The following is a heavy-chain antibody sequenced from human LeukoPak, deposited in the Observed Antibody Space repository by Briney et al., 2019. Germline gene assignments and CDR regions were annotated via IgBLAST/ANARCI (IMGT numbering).Heavy chain of an antibody. CDR3: ARAGGDSSSWYVDY. CDR2: INPSSGST. V-gene: IGHV1-46*01. D-gene: IGHD6-13*01. Sequence: ASVTVSCKASGYTFTSYYMHWVRQAPGHGLEWMGIINPSSGSTSYTQKFQGRVTMTRDTSTTTVYMELSSLTSDDTAVYYCARAGGDSSSWYVDYWGQGTLVTVSS. CDR1: GYTFTSYY. J-gene: IGHJ4*02.